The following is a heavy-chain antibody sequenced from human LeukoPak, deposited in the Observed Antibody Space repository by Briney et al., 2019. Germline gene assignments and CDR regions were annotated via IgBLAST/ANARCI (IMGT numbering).Heavy chain of an antibody. CDR1: GGSISGYF. D-gene: IGHD6-19*01. Sequence: SSETLSLTCTVSGGSISGYFWRWIRQPPGKGLEGIGYIFYTGSTNENLSLKSRATLSLDTSKNQFSLRLTSVTAADTAVYYCAGKLSSGWYGFDYWGQGILATVAS. V-gene: IGHV4-59*01. CDR3: AGKLSSGWYGFDY. J-gene: IGHJ4*02. CDR2: IFYTGST.